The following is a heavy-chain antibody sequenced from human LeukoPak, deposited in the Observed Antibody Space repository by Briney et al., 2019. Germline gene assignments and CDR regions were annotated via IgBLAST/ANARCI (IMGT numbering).Heavy chain of an antibody. V-gene: IGHV3-7*01. D-gene: IGHD5-18*01. CDR3: ARDHFGYGDAFDI. CDR2: IKQDGSEK. Sequence: GGSLRLSCAASGFTFSSYWMSWVRQAPGKGLEWVANIKQDGSEKYYVDSVKGRFTISRDNAKNSLYLQMNSLRAEDTAVYYCARDHFGYGDAFDIWGQGTMVTVSS. CDR1: GFTFSSYW. J-gene: IGHJ3*02.